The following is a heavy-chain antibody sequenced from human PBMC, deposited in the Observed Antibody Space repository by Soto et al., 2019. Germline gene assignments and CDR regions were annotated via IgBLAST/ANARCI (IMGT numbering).Heavy chain of an antibody. Sequence: QVQLVQSGAEVKKPGSSVKVSCKASGGTFSSYSISWVRQAPGQGLEWMGRIIPILGIANYAQKFQGRVTITAEKSPSTAYMELRSLCSEDTAVYYCASSSRVLLDYWGQGTLVTVSS. CDR1: GGTFSSYS. V-gene: IGHV1-69*02. J-gene: IGHJ4*02. CDR2: IIPILGIA. D-gene: IGHD2-15*01. CDR3: ASSSRVLLDY.